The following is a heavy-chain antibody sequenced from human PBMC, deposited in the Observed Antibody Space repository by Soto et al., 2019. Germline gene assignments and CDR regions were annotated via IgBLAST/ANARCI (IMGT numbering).Heavy chain of an antibody. CDR3: ARGQYDILTGYYHYYYGMDV. CDR1: GGSISSGGYS. V-gene: IGHV4-30-2*01. CDR2: IYHSGST. D-gene: IGHD3-9*01. J-gene: IGHJ6*02. Sequence: PSETLSLTCAVSGGSISSGGYSWSWIRQPPGKGLEWIGYIYHSGSTYYNPSLKSRVTISVDRSKNQFSLKLSSVTAADTAVYYCARGQYDILTGYYHYYYGMDVWGQGTTVTVSS.